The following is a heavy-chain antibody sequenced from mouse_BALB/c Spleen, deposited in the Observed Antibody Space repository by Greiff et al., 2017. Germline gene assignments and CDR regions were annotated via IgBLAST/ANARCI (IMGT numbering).Heavy chain of an antibody. CDR2: ISDGGSYT. CDR3: ARGGGYDVAWFAY. Sequence: EVQLVESGGGLVKPGGSLKLSCAASGFTFSDYYMYWVRQTPEKRLEWVATISDGGSYTYYPDSVKGRFTISRDNAKNNLYLQMSSLKSEDTAMYYCARGGGYDVAWFAYWGQGTLVTVSA. V-gene: IGHV5-4*02. CDR1: GFTFSDYY. J-gene: IGHJ3*01. D-gene: IGHD2-2*01.